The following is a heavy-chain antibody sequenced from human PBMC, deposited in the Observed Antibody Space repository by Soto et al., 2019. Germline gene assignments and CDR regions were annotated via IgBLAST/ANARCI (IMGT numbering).Heavy chain of an antibody. J-gene: IGHJ4*02. D-gene: IGHD7-27*01. V-gene: IGHV3-7*03. CDR3: ARDRGPNTLDY. CDR2: INQDGSAT. CDR1: GLTFSTTW. Sequence: EVQLVESGGGLVQPGGSLRLSCAVSGLTFSTTWMTWVRQAPGKGLEWLASINQDGSATYYVDSVKCRFTISRDNAKNSLYLQLNSLRAEDSATYYCARDRGPNTLDYWGQGTLVTVSS.